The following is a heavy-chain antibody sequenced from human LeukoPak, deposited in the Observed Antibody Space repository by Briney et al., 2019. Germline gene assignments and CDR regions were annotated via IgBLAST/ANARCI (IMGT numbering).Heavy chain of an antibody. V-gene: IGHV3-21*01. Sequence: PGGSLRLSCAASGFIFSSYSMNWVRQAPGKGLEWVSSISTSSGYKYYADSVKGRFTISRDNAKNSLYLQMNSLRAEDTAVYYCARGVGYCSGGSCYSAFDIWGQGTMVTVSS. CDR3: ARGVGYCSGGSCYSAFDI. CDR2: ISTSSGYK. D-gene: IGHD2-15*01. CDR1: GFIFSSYS. J-gene: IGHJ3*02.